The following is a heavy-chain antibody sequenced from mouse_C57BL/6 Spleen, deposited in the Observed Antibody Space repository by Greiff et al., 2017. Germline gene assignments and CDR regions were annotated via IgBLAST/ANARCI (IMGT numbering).Heavy chain of an antibody. CDR1: GYTFTDYE. D-gene: IGHD1-3*01. CDR2: IDPETGGT. Sequence: QVQLQQSGAELVRPGASVTLSCKASGYTFTDYEMHWVKQTPVHGLEWIGAIDPETGGTAYNQKFKGKAILTADKSSSTAYMELRSLTSEDSAVYYCTNNCPGTGFADWGKGTLVTVAA. J-gene: IGHJ3*01. CDR3: TNNCPGTGFAD. V-gene: IGHV1-15*01.